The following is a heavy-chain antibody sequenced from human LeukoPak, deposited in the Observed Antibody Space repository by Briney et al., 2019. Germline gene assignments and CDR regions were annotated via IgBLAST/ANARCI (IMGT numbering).Heavy chain of an antibody. Sequence: VASVKVSCKASGYTFTSYDINWVRQATGQGLEWMGWMNPNSGNTGYAQKFQGRVTMTRNTSISTAYMELSSLRSEDTAVYYCARTSSWYPLYYYYYGMDVWGQGTTVTVSS. CDR2: MNPNSGNT. J-gene: IGHJ6*02. CDR3: ARTSSWYPLYYYYYGMDV. V-gene: IGHV1-8*01. D-gene: IGHD6-13*01. CDR1: GYTFTSYD.